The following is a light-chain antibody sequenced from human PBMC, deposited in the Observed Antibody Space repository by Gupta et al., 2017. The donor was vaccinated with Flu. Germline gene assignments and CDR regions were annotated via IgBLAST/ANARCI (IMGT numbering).Light chain of an antibody. CDR2: AAS. CDR1: QSISSY. J-gene: IGKJ4*01. Sequence: DIQMTQSPSSLSASVGDRVTITCRASQSISSYLNWYQQKPGKAPKLLIYAASSWQSGVPSRFSGSGSGTDFTLTISSRQPEDFATYYCQQSDSTPLLTFGVGTKVEIK. CDR3: QQSDSTPLLT. V-gene: IGKV1-39*01.